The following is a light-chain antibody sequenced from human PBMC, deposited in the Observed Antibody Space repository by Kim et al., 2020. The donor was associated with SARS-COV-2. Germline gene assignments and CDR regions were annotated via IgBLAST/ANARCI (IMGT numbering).Light chain of an antibody. Sequence: DIQMTQSPSSVSASVEDRVIITCRASQGISDWLAWYQQKPGKAPKLLIYEASSLQSGVPSRFSGSGSGTDFTLTIRSLQPEDFATYYCQQTDSFPWTFGQGTKVDIK. CDR3: QQTDSFPWT. CDR2: EAS. CDR1: QGISDW. V-gene: IGKV1-12*01. J-gene: IGKJ1*01.